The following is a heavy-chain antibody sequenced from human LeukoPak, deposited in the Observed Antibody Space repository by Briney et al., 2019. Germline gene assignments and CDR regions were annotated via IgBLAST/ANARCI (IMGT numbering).Heavy chain of an antibody. Sequence: GRSLRLSCAASGFDFRNYAMLGVRQAPGKGLEWVAVIWYDGSNKHYADSVKGRFTISRDNSKNTLYLQMDSLGVEDTAFYYCASAGDGDYRTDPWGQGTLVTVSS. J-gene: IGHJ5*02. V-gene: IGHV3-33*01. CDR1: GFDFRNYA. CDR2: IWYDGSNK. CDR3: ASAGDGDYRTDP. D-gene: IGHD4-17*01.